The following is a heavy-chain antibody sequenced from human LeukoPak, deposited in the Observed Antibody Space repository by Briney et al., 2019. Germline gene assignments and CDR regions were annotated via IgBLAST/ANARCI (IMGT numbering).Heavy chain of an antibody. Sequence: GRSLRLSCVASGFTFSTYAMNWVRQAPGKGLEWISYISSSGTTIYYADSMKGRFTISRDNAKNSLYLQVTSLRDEDTAVYYCARDRGFNWNGGLDYWGQGTLVTVSS. CDR2: ISSSGTTI. V-gene: IGHV3-48*02. CDR1: GFTFSTYA. CDR3: ARDRGFNWNGGLDY. D-gene: IGHD1-20*01. J-gene: IGHJ4*02.